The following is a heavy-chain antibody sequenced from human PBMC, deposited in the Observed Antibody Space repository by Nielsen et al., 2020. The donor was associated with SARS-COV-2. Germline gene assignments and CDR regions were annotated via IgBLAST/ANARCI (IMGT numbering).Heavy chain of an antibody. D-gene: IGHD4-17*01. CDR2: ISSSGSTI. CDR3: ANQPLTVSTGVLDY. J-gene: IGHJ4*02. Sequence: GESLKISCAASGFTFSDYYMSWIRQAPGKGLEWVSYISSSGSTIYYADSVKGRFTISRDNAKNSLYLQMNSLRAEDTAVYYCANQPLTVSTGVLDYWGQGTLVTVSS. V-gene: IGHV3-11*01. CDR1: GFTFSDYY.